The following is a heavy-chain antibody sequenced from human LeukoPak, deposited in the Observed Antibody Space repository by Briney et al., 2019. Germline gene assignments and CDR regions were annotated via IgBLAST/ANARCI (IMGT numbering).Heavy chain of an antibody. CDR2: IIPIFGTA. CDR1: GGTFSSYA. V-gene: IGHV1-69*01. Sequence: SVKVSCKASGGTFSSYAISWVRQAPGQGLEWMGGIIPIFGTANYAQKFQGRVTITADESTSTAYMELSSLRSEDTAVYYCAIFHNWNDPRSYYYYGMVVWGKGTTVTVSS. D-gene: IGHD1-1*01. J-gene: IGHJ6*04. CDR3: AIFHNWNDPRSYYYYGMVV.